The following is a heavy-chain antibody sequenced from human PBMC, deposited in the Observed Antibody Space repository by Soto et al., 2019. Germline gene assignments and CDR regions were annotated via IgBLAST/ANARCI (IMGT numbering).Heavy chain of an antibody. V-gene: IGHV3-23*01. J-gene: IGHJ6*02. D-gene: IGHD3-10*01. CDR2: LDGAGGST. CDR3: TAPRDEYGSGVSWFTYGMDI. CDR1: GFTFSDYA. Sequence: GGSLRLSCLASGFTFSDYAMTWVRHVPGRGLEWFASLDGAGGSTYYADSVRGRFTISRDNSQNTLFLQLKRLTVDDTAIYYCTAPRDEYGSGVSWFTYGMDIWGQGTTVTVSS.